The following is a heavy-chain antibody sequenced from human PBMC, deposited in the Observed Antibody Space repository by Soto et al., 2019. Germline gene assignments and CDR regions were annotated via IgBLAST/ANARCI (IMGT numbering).Heavy chain of an antibody. Sequence: PGGSLRVSCAASGFTFSSYAMSWVRQAPGKGLEWVSAISGSGGSTYYADSVKGRFAISRDNSKNTLYLQMNSLRAEDTAVYYCAKDGDYYDSRESLKNWGQGTLVTVSS. CDR1: GFTFSSYA. V-gene: IGHV3-23*01. CDR2: ISGSGGST. D-gene: IGHD3-22*01. CDR3: AKDGDYYDSRESLKN. J-gene: IGHJ4*02.